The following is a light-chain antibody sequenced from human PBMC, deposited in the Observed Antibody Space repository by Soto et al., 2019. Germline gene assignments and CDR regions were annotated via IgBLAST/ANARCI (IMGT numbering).Light chain of an antibody. V-gene: IGLV2-14*03. CDR2: DVR. CDR3: SSYTTISTYV. Sequence: QSVLTQPASLSGSPGQSITISCTGTSSDVGGYHYVSWYQQHPGKAPKLMIYDVRNRPSGVSNRFSGSKSVNTASLTISGLQAEDEADYYCSSYTTISTYVFGTGTKLTVL. CDR1: SSDVGGYHY. J-gene: IGLJ1*01.